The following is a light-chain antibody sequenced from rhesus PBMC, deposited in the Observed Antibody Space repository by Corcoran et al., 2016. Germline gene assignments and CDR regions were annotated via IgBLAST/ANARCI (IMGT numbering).Light chain of an antibody. CDR1: QHIYSN. CDR2: AAS. J-gene: IGKJ4*01. Sequence: DIQMTQSPSALSASVGDRVTISCLASQHIYSNLAWYQQQPGKAPKLLIYAASSLQTGIPSRFSGSGAGTECTTTISRLQPEDSAAYYCHHYYGNPPLTFGGGTKVEIK. V-gene: IGKV1S12*01. CDR3: HHYYGNPPLT.